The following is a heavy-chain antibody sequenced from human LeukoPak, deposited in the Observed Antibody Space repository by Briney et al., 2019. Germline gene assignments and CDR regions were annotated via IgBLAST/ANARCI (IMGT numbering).Heavy chain of an antibody. D-gene: IGHD3-3*01. Sequence: GGSLRLSCAASGFTFSSFWMSWVRQAPGKGLEWVANIKQDGSDKYYVDSVKGRFTISRDNAKNSQYLQMNSLRAEDTAVYYCSKHYDFWTGYNANFDSWGQGTLVTVSS. CDR3: SKHYDFWTGYNANFDS. CDR1: GFTFSSFW. J-gene: IGHJ4*02. CDR2: IKQDGSDK. V-gene: IGHV3-7*05.